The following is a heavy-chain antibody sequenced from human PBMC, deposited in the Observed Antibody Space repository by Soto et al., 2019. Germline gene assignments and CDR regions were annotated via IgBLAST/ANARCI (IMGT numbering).Heavy chain of an antibody. CDR3: ASKYCTNLRFYALDY. Sequence: QVQLVQSGTEVKKPGASVKVSCKSSGYTFASYGFSWVRQAPGQGLEWLGWIISYTGNTKYAQKFQDRVTMTIDTATDTAYMELRSLRSEATAVYDCASKYCTNLRFYALDYRSPATLVPVSS. V-gene: IGHV1-18*01. D-gene: IGHD2-8*01. CDR2: IISYTGNT. CDR1: GYTFASYG. J-gene: IGHJ4*02.